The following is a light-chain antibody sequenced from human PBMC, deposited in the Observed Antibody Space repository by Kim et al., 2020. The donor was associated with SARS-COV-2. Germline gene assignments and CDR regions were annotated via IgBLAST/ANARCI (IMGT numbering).Light chain of an antibody. J-gene: IGLJ3*02. CDR2: DVN. V-gene: IGLV2-14*03. Sequence: GQSFTISCTGTGSDIGDYTYVSWYQQCPGKAPKLLIYDVNKRPSGVSIRFSGSKSGNTASLTISRLRAEDEADYYCSSYTSSTTWVFGGGTQLTVL. CDR3: SSYTSSTTWV. CDR1: GSDIGDYTY.